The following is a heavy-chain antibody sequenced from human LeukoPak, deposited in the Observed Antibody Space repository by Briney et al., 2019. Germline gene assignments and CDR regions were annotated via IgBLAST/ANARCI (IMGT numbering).Heavy chain of an antibody. J-gene: IGHJ4*02. CDR2: IGTAGDT. V-gene: IGHV3-13*01. D-gene: IGHD6-13*01. Sequence: PGGSLRLSCAASGFTFSSYDMHWVRQATGKGLEWVSAIGTAGDTYYPGSVKGRFTISRENAKNSLYPQMNSLRAGDTAVYYCARGIHSSSWYGYFDYWGQGTLVAVSS. CDR1: GFTFSSYD. CDR3: ARGIHSSSWYGYFDY.